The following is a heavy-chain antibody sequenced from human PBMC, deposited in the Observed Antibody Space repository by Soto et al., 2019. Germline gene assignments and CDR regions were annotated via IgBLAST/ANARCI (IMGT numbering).Heavy chain of an antibody. V-gene: IGHV4-39*01. Sequence: SETLSLTCTVSGGSISSSSYHWGWIRQSPEKGLEWIGSVYYSGNTNYNSALRSRVTISVDTSRNQFSLSLRSVTAADTAVYYCARHNVRGVDLLYWGQGTLVTVSS. D-gene: IGHD3-10*02. CDR1: GGSISSSSYH. CDR2: VYYSGNT. J-gene: IGHJ4*02. CDR3: ARHNVRGVDLLY.